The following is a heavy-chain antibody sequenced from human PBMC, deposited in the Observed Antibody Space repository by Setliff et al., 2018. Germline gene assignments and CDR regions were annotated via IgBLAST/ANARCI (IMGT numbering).Heavy chain of an antibody. J-gene: IGHJ6*02. D-gene: IGHD3-10*01. Sequence: SETLSLTCTVSGYSISSGYYWGWIRQPPGKGLEWIGSIYHSGSTYYNPSLKSRVTISVDTSKNQFSLKLSSVTAADTAVYYCASQGFSHYYYYYGMDVWGQGTTVTVSS. CDR2: IYHSGST. CDR3: ASQGFSHYYYYYGMDV. CDR1: GYSISSGYY. V-gene: IGHV4-38-2*02.